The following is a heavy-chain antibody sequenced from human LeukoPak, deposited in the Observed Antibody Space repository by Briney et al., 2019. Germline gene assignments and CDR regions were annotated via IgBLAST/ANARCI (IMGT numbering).Heavy chain of an antibody. CDR1: GGTFSSYA. J-gene: IGHJ6*04. CDR3: ARDEPAPNYDILTGYYRNYYYGMDV. Sequence: ASVKVSSKASGGTFSSYAISWVRQAPGQGLEWMGGIIPIFGTAKYAQKFQGRVTITADESTSTAYMELSSLRSEDTAVYYCARDEPAPNYDILTGYYRNYYYGMDVWGKGTTVTVSS. CDR2: IIPIFGTA. V-gene: IGHV1-69*13. D-gene: IGHD3-9*01.